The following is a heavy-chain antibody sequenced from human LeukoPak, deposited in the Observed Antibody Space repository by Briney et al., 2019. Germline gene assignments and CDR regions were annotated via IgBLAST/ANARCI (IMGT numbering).Heavy chain of an antibody. CDR3: SRSYYDFWSGYSY. CDR1: GFTFSDYY. CDR2: ISSSGSTI. D-gene: IGHD3-3*01. J-gene: IGHJ4*02. V-gene: IGHV3-11*01. Sequence: GGSLRLSCAASGFTFSDYYMSWIRQAPGKGLEWVSYISSSGSTIYYADSVKGRFTISRDNAKNSLYLQMSSLRAEDTAVYYCSRSYYDFWSGYSYWGQGTLVTVSS.